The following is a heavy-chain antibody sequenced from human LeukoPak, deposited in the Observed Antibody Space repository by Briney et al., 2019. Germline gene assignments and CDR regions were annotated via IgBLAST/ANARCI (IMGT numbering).Heavy chain of an antibody. V-gene: IGHV4-59*01. D-gene: IGHD6-13*01. CDR1: GGSISSYY. CDR2: IYYSGST. J-gene: IGHJ5*02. CDR3: ARAGSSWYELINWFDP. Sequence: SETLSLTCTVSGGSISSYYWSWIRQPPGKGLEWIGYIYYSGSTNYNPSLKSRVTISVDTSKNQFSLKLSSVTAADTAVYYCARAGSSWYELINWFDPWGQGTLVTVSS.